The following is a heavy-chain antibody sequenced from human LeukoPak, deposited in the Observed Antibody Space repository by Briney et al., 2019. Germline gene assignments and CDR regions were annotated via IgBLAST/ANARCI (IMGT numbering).Heavy chain of an antibody. Sequence: SETLSLTCTVSGASFSSYYCSWIRQPPGKGLEWIGYFYYSGTTNYNYNPSLKSRVTMSVDTSKNQFSLKLYSVTAADTAVYYCARDRRPEVFDYWGQGSLVTVSS. CDR1: GASFSSYY. CDR3: ARDRRPEVFDY. CDR2: FYYSGTTNY. V-gene: IGHV4-59*01. J-gene: IGHJ4*02.